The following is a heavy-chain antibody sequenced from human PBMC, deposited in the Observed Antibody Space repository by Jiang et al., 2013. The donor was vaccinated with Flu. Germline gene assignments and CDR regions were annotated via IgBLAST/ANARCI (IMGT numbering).Heavy chain of an antibody. CDR1: YW. CDR2: IYPGDSDT. J-gene: IGHJ4*02. V-gene: IGHV5-51*01. Sequence: YWIGWVRQVPGKGLEWMGIIYPGDSDTRYSPSFQGQVTISADKSISTAYLQWSSLKASDTAMYYCASARDSEVGLGFDYWGQGTLVTVSS. CDR3: ASARDSEVGLGFDY. D-gene: IGHD3-10*01.